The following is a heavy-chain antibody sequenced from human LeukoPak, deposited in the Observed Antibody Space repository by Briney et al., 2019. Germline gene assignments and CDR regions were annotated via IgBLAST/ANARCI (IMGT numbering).Heavy chain of an antibody. Sequence: PSETLSLTCTVSGGSISSYYWSWIRQPPGKGLEWIGYIYYSGSTNYNPSLKSRVTISVDTSKNQFSLKLSSVTAADTAVYYCAREARIAVAGKGEFDYWGQGTLVTVSS. D-gene: IGHD6-19*01. CDR2: IYYSGST. CDR3: AREARIAVAGKGEFDY. J-gene: IGHJ4*02. CDR1: GGSISSYY. V-gene: IGHV4-59*12.